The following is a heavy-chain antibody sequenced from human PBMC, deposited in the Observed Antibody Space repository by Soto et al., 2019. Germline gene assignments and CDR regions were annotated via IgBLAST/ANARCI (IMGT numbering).Heavy chain of an antibody. V-gene: IGHV4-39*01. CDR2: IYYSGST. Sequence: SGTLALTCTVSGGSISSASYYWGWIRQPPGKGLEWIGTIYYSGSTFYNPSLKSRVTISVDTSKNQFSLKLSSVTAADTAVYYCAGLKYFHSSDYLVHWGQAPRVTVSS. CDR3: AGLKYFHSSDYLVH. D-gene: IGHD3-22*01. CDR1: GGSISSASYY. J-gene: IGHJ4*02.